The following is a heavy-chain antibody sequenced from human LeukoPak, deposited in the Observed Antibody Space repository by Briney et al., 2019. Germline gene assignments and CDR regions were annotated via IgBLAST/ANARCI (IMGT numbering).Heavy chain of an antibody. V-gene: IGHV3-7*01. CDR1: GFTFSRYW. CDR2: INLDGREK. CDR3: ARDDWGPGDH. D-gene: IGHD3-9*01. J-gene: IGHJ4*02. Sequence: SGGSLRLSCATSGFTFSRYWMSWVRQAPGRGLEWVANINLDGREKYYVDSVKGRFTISRDNAMNSLFLQMNSLRGEDTAVYYCARDDWGPGDHWGQGTLVTVSS.